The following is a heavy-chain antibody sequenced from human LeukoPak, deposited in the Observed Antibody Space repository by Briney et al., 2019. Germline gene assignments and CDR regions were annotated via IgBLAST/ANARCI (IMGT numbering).Heavy chain of an antibody. Sequence: KTGGSLRLSCAASGFTFSSYSMNWVRQAPGKGLEWVSSISSSSSYIYYADSVKGRFTISRDNAKNSLYLQMNSLRAEDTAVYYCARDTHHWRGVGRQVYGMVVWGQGTTVTVSS. D-gene: IGHD3-3*01. CDR1: GFTFSSYS. CDR2: ISSSSSYI. V-gene: IGHV3-21*01. CDR3: ARDTHHWRGVGRQVYGMVV. J-gene: IGHJ6*02.